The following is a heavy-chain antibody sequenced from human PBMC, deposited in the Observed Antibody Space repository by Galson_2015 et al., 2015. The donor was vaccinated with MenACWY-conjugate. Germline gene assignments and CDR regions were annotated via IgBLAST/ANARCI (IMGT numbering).Heavy chain of an antibody. Sequence: SLRLSCAVSGFTFSSYAMSWVRQPPGKGLEWVSVISDGGGIPYYAESVKGRFTISRDNSKNTLYLQMNSLRAEDTAVYYCAKALYGGDSLSLRQGLDYWGQGTLVTVSS. CDR2: ISDGGGIP. V-gene: IGHV3-23*01. CDR3: AKALYGGDSLSLRQGLDY. J-gene: IGHJ4*02. CDR1: GFTFSSYA. D-gene: IGHD4-23*01.